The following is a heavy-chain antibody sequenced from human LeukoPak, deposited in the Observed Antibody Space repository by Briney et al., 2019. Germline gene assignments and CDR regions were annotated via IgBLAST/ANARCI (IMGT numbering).Heavy chain of an antibody. J-gene: IGHJ4*02. CDR2: INSDGSST. Sequence: GGSLRLSCAASGFTFSSYAMSWVRQAPGKGLVWVSRINSDGSSTSYADSVKGRFTISRDNAKNTLYLQMNSLRAEDTAVYYCARVDTNGVRSFDYWGQGTLVTVSS. V-gene: IGHV3-74*01. D-gene: IGHD2-8*01. CDR3: ARVDTNGVRSFDY. CDR1: GFTFSSYA.